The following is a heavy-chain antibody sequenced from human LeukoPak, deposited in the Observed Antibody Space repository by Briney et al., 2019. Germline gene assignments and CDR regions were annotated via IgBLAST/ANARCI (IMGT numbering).Heavy chain of an antibody. J-gene: IGHJ4*02. CDR1: GFTFSDYY. CDR3: ARANTDYYDSSGYHYQGY. Sequence: GGSLRLSCAASGFTFSDYYMSWIRQAPGKGLEWVSYISSSGSIIYYADSLKGRFTISRDHAKNSLYLQTNSMRADDTVMYWWARANTDYYDSSGYHYQGYWGQGTLVTVSS. D-gene: IGHD3-22*01. V-gene: IGHV3-11*01. CDR2: ISSSGSII.